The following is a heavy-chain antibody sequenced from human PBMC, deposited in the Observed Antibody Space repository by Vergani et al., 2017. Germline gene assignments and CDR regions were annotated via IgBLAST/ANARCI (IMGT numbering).Heavy chain of an antibody. Sequence: QVQLQESGPGLVKPSETLSLTCTVSGDSVISTDYHWGWIRQPPGKGLEWIGSMDYSGSTSYNPSLESRNSISFETPKNQFSLRLTSVTAAYTAVYYCASKRGACRAADGHSYYFLGPGTLVGVSS. CDR3: ASKRGACRAADGHSYYF. CDR1: GDSVISTDYH. J-gene: IGHJ4*02. CDR2: MDYSGST. V-gene: IGHV4-39*01. D-gene: IGHD2-15*01.